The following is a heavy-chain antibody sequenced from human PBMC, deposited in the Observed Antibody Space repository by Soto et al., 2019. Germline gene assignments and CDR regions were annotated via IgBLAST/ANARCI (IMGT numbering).Heavy chain of an antibody. D-gene: IGHD7-27*01. Sequence: SDTLSLTCAVYGGSFSGYYGSWIRQPPGKGLEWIGEINHSGSTNYNPSLKSRVTISVDTSKNQFSLKLSSVTAADTAVYYCARGPLRTGGYYFDYWGQGTLVTVS. V-gene: IGHV4-34*01. J-gene: IGHJ4*02. CDR2: INHSGST. CDR3: ARGPLRTGGYYFDY. CDR1: GGSFSGYY.